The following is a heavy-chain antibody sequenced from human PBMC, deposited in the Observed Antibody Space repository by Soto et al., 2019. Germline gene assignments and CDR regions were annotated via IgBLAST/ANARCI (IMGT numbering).Heavy chain of an antibody. Sequence: QVQLVQTGAEVKKPGASVKLSCKASGYTFTGFAIHWVRQAPGQRLEWMGWINVGKGSTGYSQKFQDRITITRDTSASTADMELTSLRSEDTAVYYCAREGSSTGDSWYAYWGQGTLVTVSS. CDR1: GYTFTGFA. J-gene: IGHJ4*02. D-gene: IGHD2-15*01. V-gene: IGHV1-3*01. CDR2: INVGKGST. CDR3: AREGSSTGDSWYAY.